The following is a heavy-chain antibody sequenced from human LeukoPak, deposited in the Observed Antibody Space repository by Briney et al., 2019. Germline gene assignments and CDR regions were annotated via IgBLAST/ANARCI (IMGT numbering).Heavy chain of an antibody. CDR1: GDFITAYY. CDR2: VYYSGST. Sequence: SETLSLTCTVSGDFITAYYWSWIRQPPGKGLEWIGYVYYSGSTEYNPSLKSRVTISVDTSKNQFSLKLSSVTAADTAVYYCAREGGNLIDYWGQGTLVTVSS. J-gene: IGHJ4*02. V-gene: IGHV4-59*01. CDR3: AREGGNLIDY. D-gene: IGHD4-23*01.